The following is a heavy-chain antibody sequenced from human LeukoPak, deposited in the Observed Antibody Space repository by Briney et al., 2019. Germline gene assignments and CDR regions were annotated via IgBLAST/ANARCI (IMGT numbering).Heavy chain of an antibody. CDR3: ARGDYGDYYGMDV. J-gene: IGHJ6*04. Sequence: GGSLSLSCAASGFTFSSYWMSWVRQAPGKGLEWVANIKQDGSEKYYVDSVKGRFTISRDSAKNSLYLQMNSLRAEDTAVYYCARGDYGDYYGMDVWGKGTTVTVTS. D-gene: IGHD4-17*01. CDR2: IKQDGSEK. CDR1: GFTFSSYW. V-gene: IGHV3-7*03.